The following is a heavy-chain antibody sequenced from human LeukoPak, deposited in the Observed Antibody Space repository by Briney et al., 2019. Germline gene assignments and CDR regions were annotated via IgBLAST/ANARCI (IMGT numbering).Heavy chain of an antibody. J-gene: IGHJ6*02. D-gene: IGHD4-11*01. Sequence: SETLSLTCTVSGGSISSGGYYWSWIRQPPGKGLEWIGYIYYSGSTNYNPSLKSRVTISVDTSKNQFSLKLSSVTAADTAVYYCARDAGLPAIEDYYYGMDVWGQGTTVTVSS. CDR2: IYYSGST. CDR1: GGSISSGGYY. V-gene: IGHV4-61*08. CDR3: ARDAGLPAIEDYYYGMDV.